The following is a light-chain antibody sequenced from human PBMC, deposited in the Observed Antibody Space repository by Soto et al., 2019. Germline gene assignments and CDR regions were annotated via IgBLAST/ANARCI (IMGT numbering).Light chain of an antibody. Sequence: DIQMTQSPSSLSASVGDRVTITCRASHTVANFLNWYQRQPGEAPKLLISAASDLQTGVPSRFSGSGSATVFTLSISGLQPEDFATYYCQQHFKTPYTFGQGTKVEIK. CDR1: HTVANF. CDR2: AAS. J-gene: IGKJ2*01. V-gene: IGKV1-39*01. CDR3: QQHFKTPYT.